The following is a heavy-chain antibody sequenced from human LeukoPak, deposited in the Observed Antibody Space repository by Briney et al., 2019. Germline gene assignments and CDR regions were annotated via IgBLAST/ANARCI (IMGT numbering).Heavy chain of an antibody. V-gene: IGHV3-21*01. CDR1: GFTFSSYS. CDR3: VRRSIAVAGPFDY. D-gene: IGHD6-19*01. J-gene: IGHJ4*02. CDR2: ISSSSSYV. Sequence: GGSLRLSCAASGFTFSSYSMNWVRQAPGKGLEWVSFISSSSSYVYYADSVKGRFTISRDNAKNSLYLQMNSPRAEDTAVYYCVRRSIAVAGPFDYWGQGTLVTVSS.